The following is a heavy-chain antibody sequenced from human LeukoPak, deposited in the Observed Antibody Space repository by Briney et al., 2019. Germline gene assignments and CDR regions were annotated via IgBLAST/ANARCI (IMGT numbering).Heavy chain of an antibody. CDR2: IITIFGST. V-gene: IGHV1-69*05. CDR1: ADIFNSYS. CDR3: ARDPSNTSGWYQYFDA. Sequence: SVKVSCNASADIFNSYSVSLVRQAPGQGLEWMGCIITIFGSTNYAQKFQGRVTITTDQSTRTAYMELNSLSSDDTAAYYCARDPSNTSGWYQYFDAWGRRTLV. D-gene: IGHD6-19*01. J-gene: IGHJ2*01.